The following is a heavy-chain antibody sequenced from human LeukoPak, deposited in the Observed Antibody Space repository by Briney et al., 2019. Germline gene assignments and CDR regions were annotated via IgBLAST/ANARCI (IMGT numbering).Heavy chain of an antibody. V-gene: IGHV3-48*04. D-gene: IGHD2-15*01. CDR1: GFTFSSYS. CDR2: ISGTSNTI. Sequence: GGSLRLSCVGSGFTFSSYSMNWVRQAPGKGLEWVSYISGTSNTIYYADSVKGRFTISRDNAKNSLYLQMNSLRAEDTAVYYCARDETLCSGGTCYTLRGDYWGQGTLVTVSS. CDR3: ARDETLCSGGTCYTLRGDY. J-gene: IGHJ4*02.